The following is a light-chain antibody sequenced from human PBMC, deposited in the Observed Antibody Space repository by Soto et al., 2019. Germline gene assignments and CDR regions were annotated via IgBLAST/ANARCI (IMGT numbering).Light chain of an antibody. CDR2: LGS. CDR3: MQTLHTPYT. CDR1: QSLLYSNGYNY. V-gene: IGKV2-28*01. Sequence: DIVMTHSPLSLPVTPVEPASVSCRSSQSLLYSNGYNYLDWYLQKPGQSPQLLIYLGSNRASGVPDRFSGSGSGTDFTLKISRVEAEDFGVYYCMQTLHTPYTFGQGTKLEIK. J-gene: IGKJ2*01.